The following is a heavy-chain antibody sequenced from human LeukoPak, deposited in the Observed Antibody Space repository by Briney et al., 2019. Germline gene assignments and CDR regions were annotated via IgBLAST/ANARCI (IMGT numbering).Heavy chain of an antibody. CDR3: ARASSSWSIDY. J-gene: IGHJ4*02. Sequence: KPSETLSLTCAVYGGSFSGYYWSWIRQPPGKGLEWIGEINHSGSTNYNPPLKSRVTISVDTSKNQFSLKLSSVTAADTAVYYCARASSSWSIDYWGQGTLVTVSS. CDR2: INHSGST. CDR1: GGSFSGYY. V-gene: IGHV4-34*01. D-gene: IGHD6-13*01.